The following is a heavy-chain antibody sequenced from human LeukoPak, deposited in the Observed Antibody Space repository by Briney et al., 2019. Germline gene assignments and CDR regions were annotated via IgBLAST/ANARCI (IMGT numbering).Heavy chain of an antibody. D-gene: IGHD5-18*01. Sequence: TSETLSLTCTVSGDSISSNNFYWDWIRQPPGKGLEWIGSAYYSGTTYYNPSLKSRVTISIDTSKNQFSLNLSSVTAADTAVYFCARHEAMVNYYFDYWGQGTLVTVSS. V-gene: IGHV4-39*01. CDR3: ARHEAMVNYYFDY. CDR1: GDSISSNNFY. CDR2: AYYSGTT. J-gene: IGHJ4*02.